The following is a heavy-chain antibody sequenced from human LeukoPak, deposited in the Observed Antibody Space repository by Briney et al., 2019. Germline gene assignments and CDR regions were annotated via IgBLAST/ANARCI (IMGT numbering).Heavy chain of an antibody. CDR2: IYSSGST. CDR3: ASFATTQLPYFDY. CDR1: GGSISSGSYY. Sequence: PSETLSLTCIVSGGSISSGSYYWNWIRQPAGKGLEWIGRIYSSGSTNYNPSLKSRVTISVDTSKNQFSLKLSSVTAADTAVYYCASFATTQLPYFDYWGQGTLVTVSS. V-gene: IGHV4-61*10. D-gene: IGHD1-1*01. J-gene: IGHJ4*02.